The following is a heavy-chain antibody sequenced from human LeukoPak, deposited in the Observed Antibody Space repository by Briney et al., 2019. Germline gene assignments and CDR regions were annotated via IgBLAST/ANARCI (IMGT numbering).Heavy chain of an antibody. CDR3: ARAFVVPAAISLGHWSDP. V-gene: IGHV4-39*01. Sequence: PSETLSLTCTVSGGSISSSSYYWGWIRQPPGKGLEWIGSIYYSGSTYYNPSLKSRVTISVDTSKNQFSLKLSSVTAADTAVYYCARAFVVPAAISLGHWSDPWGQGTLVTVSS. D-gene: IGHD2-2*02. CDR1: GGSISSSSYY. J-gene: IGHJ5*02. CDR2: IYYSGST.